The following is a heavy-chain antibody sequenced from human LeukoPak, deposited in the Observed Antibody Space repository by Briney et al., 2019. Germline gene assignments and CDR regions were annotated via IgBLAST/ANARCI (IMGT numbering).Heavy chain of an antibody. J-gene: IGHJ5*02. CDR3: ARHFVDTAMVTGNWFDP. CDR2: I. Sequence: GGSLRLSCAASGFTFSSYGMTWVRQAPGKGLEWVSYIYYADSVKGRFTISRDNAKNSLYLQLNSLRAEDTAVYYCARHFVDTAMVTGNWFDPWGQGTLVTVSS. CDR1: GFTFSSYG. D-gene: IGHD5-18*01. V-gene: IGHV3-48*01.